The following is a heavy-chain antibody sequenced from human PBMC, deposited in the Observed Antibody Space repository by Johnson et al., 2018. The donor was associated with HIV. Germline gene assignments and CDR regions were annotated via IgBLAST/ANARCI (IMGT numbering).Heavy chain of an antibody. CDR3: ARGYSITMIVVVINAFDI. CDR1: GFTVSSNY. J-gene: IGHJ3*02. Sequence: VQLVESGGGLVQPGGSLRLSCAASGFTVSSNYMSWVRQAPGKGLEWVSVIYSGGSTYYADSVTGRFTISRDNSKNTLYLQMNRLGPDDTAVYYCARGYSITMIVVVINAFDIWGQGTMVTVSS. D-gene: IGHD3-22*01. CDR2: IYSGGST. V-gene: IGHV3-66*01.